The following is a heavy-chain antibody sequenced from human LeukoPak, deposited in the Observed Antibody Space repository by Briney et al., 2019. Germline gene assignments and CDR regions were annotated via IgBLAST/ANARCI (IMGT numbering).Heavy chain of an antibody. CDR1: GYTFTSYD. D-gene: IGHD2-15*01. V-gene: IGHV1-8*01. CDR3: ARFGRACSGGSCLYYFDY. Sequence: ASVQVSCKASGYTFTSYDINWVRQATGQGLEWMGWMNPNSGNTGYAQKFQGRVTMTRNTSISTAYMELSSLRSEDTAVYYCARFGRACSGGSCLYYFDYWGQGTLVTVSS. CDR2: MNPNSGNT. J-gene: IGHJ4*02.